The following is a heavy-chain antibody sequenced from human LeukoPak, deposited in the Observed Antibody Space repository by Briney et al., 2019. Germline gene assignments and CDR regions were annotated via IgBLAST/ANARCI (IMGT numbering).Heavy chain of an antibody. CDR2: IYRSGST. CDR3: ARDSGHDAFDI. CDR1: GFTVSTNY. J-gene: IGHJ3*02. Sequence: PGGSLRLSCAASGFTVSTNYVSWVRQAPGEGLEWVSVIYRSGSTYYADSVKGRFTISRDNSKNTLYLQMNRLRAEDTAVYYCARDSGHDAFDIWGQETMVTVSS. V-gene: IGHV3-53*01.